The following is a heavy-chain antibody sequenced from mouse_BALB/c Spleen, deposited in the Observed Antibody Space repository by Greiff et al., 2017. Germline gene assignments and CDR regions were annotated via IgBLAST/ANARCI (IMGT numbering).Heavy chain of an antibody. V-gene: IGHV5-9-4*01. CDR3: ARLYGNYDAMDY. CDR1: GFTFSSYA. Sequence: EVKLMESGGGLVKPGGSLKLSCAASGFTFSSYAMSWVRQSPEKRLEWVAEISSGGSYTYYPDTVTGRFTISRDNAKNTLYLEMSSLRSEDTAMYYCARLYGNYDAMDYWGQGTSVTVSS. D-gene: IGHD2-10*02. J-gene: IGHJ4*01. CDR2: ISSGGSYT.